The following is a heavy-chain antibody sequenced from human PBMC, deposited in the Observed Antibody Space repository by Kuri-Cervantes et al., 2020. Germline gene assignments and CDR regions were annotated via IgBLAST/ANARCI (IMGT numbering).Heavy chain of an antibody. V-gene: IGHV3-74*01. J-gene: IGHJ3*02. CDR2: IDSDGSST. CDR3: ARDYYDSSGGAFDI. CDR1: GFTFDDYA. Sequence: GGSLRLSCSASGFTFDDYAMHWVRQAPGKGLVWVSRIDSDGSSTRCADSVKGRFTISRDNSKNTLYLQMNSLRAEDTAVYYCARDYYDSSGGAFDIWGQGTMVTVSS. D-gene: IGHD3-22*01.